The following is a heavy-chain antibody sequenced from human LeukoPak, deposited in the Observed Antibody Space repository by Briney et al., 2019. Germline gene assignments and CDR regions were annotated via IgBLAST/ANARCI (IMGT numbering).Heavy chain of an antibody. CDR3: ARAYYDSSGYVDY. D-gene: IGHD3-22*01. V-gene: IGHV4-39*01. J-gene: IGHJ4*02. CDR1: GGSISSYY. CDR2: IYYSGST. Sequence: SETLSLTCTVSGGSISSYYWGWIRQPPGKGLEWIGSIYYSGSTYYNPSLKSRVTISVDTSKNQFSLKLSSVTAADTAVYYCARAYYDSSGYVDYWGQGTLVTVSS.